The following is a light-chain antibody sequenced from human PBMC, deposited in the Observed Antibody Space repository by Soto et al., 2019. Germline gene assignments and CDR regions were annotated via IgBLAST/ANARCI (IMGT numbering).Light chain of an antibody. CDR3: SSYAGNYNPYF. CDR1: SSDVGAYNY. V-gene: IGLV2-8*01. CDR2: EVS. J-gene: IGLJ1*01. Sequence: QSALTQPPSASGSPGQSVTISCTGTSSDVGAYNYVSWYQQHPGKAPKLMIYEVSKRPSGVPDRFSGSKSGNTASLTVSGLQAEDEADYYCSSYAGNYNPYFFGTGTKVTVL.